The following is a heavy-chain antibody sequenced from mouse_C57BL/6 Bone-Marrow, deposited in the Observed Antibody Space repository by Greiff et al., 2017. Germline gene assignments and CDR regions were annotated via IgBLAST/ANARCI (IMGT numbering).Heavy chain of an antibody. V-gene: IGHV1-26*01. CDR2: INPNNGGT. CDR3: ARPGRYWYFDV. CDR1: GYTFTDYY. J-gene: IGHJ1*03. Sequence: EVKLMESGPELVKPGASVKISCKASGYTFTDYYMNWVKQSHGKSLEWIGDINPNNGGTSYNQKFKGKATLTVDKSSSTAYMALRSLTSEDSAFYYCARPGRYWYFDVWGTGTTVTVSS.